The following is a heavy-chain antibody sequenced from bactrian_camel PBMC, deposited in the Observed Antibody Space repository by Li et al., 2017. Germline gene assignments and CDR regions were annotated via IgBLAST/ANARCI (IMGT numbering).Heavy chain of an antibody. CDR1: GRPISGRC. V-gene: IGHV3-3*01. CDR2: LGPDGT. J-gene: IGHJ4*01. D-gene: IGHD1*01. Sequence: HVQLVESGGGSVQAGGSLRLSCVKLGRPISGRCMGWFRQAPGGEREGLAVLGPDGTRYDDSVRGRFTISKDNAQHILYLQMDSPKEEDTAVYYCAAGSSGAGYTFLRADAFAYWGQGTQVTVS. CDR3: AAGSSGAGYTFLRADAFAY.